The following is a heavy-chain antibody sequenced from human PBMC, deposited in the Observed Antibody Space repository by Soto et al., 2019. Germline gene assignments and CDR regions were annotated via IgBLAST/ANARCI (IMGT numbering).Heavy chain of an antibody. J-gene: IGHJ4*02. CDR3: ARGSRQRFLEWLLFDY. Sequence: QVQLMESGGGLVKPGGSLRLSCFTSGFTFKDYYMGWILQAPGKGLEWLSYISSSGDAIYYADSVKGRFTTSRDNTKNSLMMEMNTLSVDDSAMYYCARGSRQRFLEWLLFDYWGQGALVTVSS. V-gene: IGHV3-11*01. D-gene: IGHD3-3*01. CDR2: ISSSGDAI. CDR1: GFTFKDYY.